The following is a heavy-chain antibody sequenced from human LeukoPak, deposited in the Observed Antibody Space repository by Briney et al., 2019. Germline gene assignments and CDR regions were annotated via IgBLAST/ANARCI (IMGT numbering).Heavy chain of an antibody. D-gene: IGHD5-12*01. J-gene: IGHJ3*02. V-gene: IGHV3-21*01. CDR2: ISSSSSYI. Sequence: GGSLRLSWAASGFTFSSYSMNWVRQAPGKGREWVSSISSSSSYIYYADSVKGRFTISRDNAKNSLYLQMNSLRAEDTAVYYCARDGNSGYDLNAFDIWGQGTMVTVSS. CDR3: ARDGNSGYDLNAFDI. CDR1: GFTFSSYS.